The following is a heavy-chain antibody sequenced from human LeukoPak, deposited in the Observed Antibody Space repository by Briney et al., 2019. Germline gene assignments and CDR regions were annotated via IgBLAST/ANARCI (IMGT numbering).Heavy chain of an antibody. CDR2: ISGSGGKI. CDR1: GFPFSDYY. CDR3: ASLTTVVNPPDY. V-gene: IGHV3-11*04. J-gene: IGHJ4*02. D-gene: IGHD4-23*01. Sequence: GGSLRLSCVASGFPFSDYYMSWIRQAPGKGLDWVSYISGSGGKIYYADSVKGRFTISRDNAKNSLYLQMNSLRAEDTAVYYCASLTTVVNPPDYWGQGTLVTVSS.